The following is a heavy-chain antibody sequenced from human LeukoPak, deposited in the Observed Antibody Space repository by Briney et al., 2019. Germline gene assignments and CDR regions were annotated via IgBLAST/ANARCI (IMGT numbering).Heavy chain of an antibody. CDR1: GYTLTELS. D-gene: IGHD2-15*01. J-gene: IGHJ4*02. V-gene: IGHV1-24*01. CDR3: ATDFDEDCSGGSCYKHDY. Sequence: ASVKVSCKVSGYTLTELSMHWVRQAPGKGLEWMGGFDPEDGETIYAQKFQGRVTMTEDTSTDTAYMELSRLRSEDTAVYYCATDFDEDCSGGSCYKHDYWGQGTLVTVSS. CDR2: FDPEDGET.